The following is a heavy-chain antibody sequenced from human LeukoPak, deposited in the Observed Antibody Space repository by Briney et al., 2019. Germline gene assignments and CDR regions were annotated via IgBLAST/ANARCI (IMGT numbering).Heavy chain of an antibody. J-gene: IGHJ3*02. CDR2: IYTSGTT. V-gene: IGHV4-4*07. CDR1: GGSIISYF. CDR3: ARGTIVVRSGGEAFDI. Sequence: SETLSLTCTVSGGSIISYFWSWIRQPAGKGLEWIGRIYTSGTTNYNPSLKSRVTMSVDTSKNQFSLRLTSLTAADTAVYYCARGTIVVRSGGEAFDIWGQGIMVAVSS. D-gene: IGHD3-22*01.